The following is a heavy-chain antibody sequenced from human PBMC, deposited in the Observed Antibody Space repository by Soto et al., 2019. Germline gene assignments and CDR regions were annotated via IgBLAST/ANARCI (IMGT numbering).Heavy chain of an antibody. CDR3: ARDPRGAARQYYYYYGMDV. CDR2: IYYSGST. CDR1: GGSVSSGSYY. V-gene: IGHV4-61*01. D-gene: IGHD6-6*01. Sequence: SETLSLTCTVSGGSVSSGSYYWSWIRQPPGKGLEWIGYIYYSGSTNYNPSLKSRVTISVDTSKNQFSLKLSSVTAADTAMYYCARDPRGAARQYYYYYGMDVWGQGTTVTVSS. J-gene: IGHJ6*02.